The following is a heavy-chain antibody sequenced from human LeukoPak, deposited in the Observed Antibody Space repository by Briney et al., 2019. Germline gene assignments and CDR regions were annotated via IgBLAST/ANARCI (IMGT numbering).Heavy chain of an antibody. CDR1: GGSISSGGYY. J-gene: IGHJ5*02. Sequence: ASETLSLTCTVSGGSISSGGYYWSWIRQPPGKGLEWIGYIYHSGSTYYNPSLKSRVTISVDRSKNQFSLKLSSVTAADTAVYYCATRPDIAAAGPGWFDPWGQGTLVTVSS. D-gene: IGHD6-13*01. V-gene: IGHV4-30-2*01. CDR3: ATRPDIAAAGPGWFDP. CDR2: IYHSGST.